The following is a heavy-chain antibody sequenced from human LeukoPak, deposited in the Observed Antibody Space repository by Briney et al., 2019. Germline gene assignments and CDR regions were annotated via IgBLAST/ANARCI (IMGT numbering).Heavy chain of an antibody. Sequence: SCKASGYTFTGYYMHWVRQAPGKGLEWVSVIYSGGSTYYADSVKGRFTISRHNSKNTLYLQMNSLRAEDTAVYYCARARSSGDFDLWGRGTLVTVSS. CDR3: ARARSSGDFDL. D-gene: IGHD3-22*01. CDR2: IYSGGST. J-gene: IGHJ2*01. V-gene: IGHV3-53*04. CDR1: GYTFTGYY.